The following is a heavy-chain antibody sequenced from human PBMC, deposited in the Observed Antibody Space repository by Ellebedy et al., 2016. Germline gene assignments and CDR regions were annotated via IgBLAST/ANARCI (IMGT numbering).Heavy chain of an antibody. Sequence: SETLSLTCTVSGGSISSSSYYWGWIRQPPGKGLEWIGSIYYSGSTYYNPSLKSRVTISVDTSKNQFSLKLSSVTAADTAVYYCASLTQPDPFGYGMDVWGQGTTVTVSS. CDR3: ASLTQPDPFGYGMDV. CDR2: IYYSGST. J-gene: IGHJ6*02. D-gene: IGHD3-16*01. CDR1: GGSISSSSYY. V-gene: IGHV4-39*01.